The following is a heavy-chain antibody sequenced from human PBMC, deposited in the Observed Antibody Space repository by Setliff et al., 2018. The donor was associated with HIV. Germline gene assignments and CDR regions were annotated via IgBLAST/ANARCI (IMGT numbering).Heavy chain of an antibody. CDR2: IYPGDADT. D-gene: IGHD2-21*01. J-gene: IGHJ6*03. Sequence: GESLKISCEASGYIFTDYWIGWVRQMPGKGLEWMGIIYPGDADTRYSPSFQGQVTFSADKSISAVYLQWDSLKASDSAIYYCARAPRSPLRWRDNLLSSSSFFMDVWGKGTTVTVSS. CDR1: GYIFTDYW. CDR3: ARAPRSPLRWRDNLLSSSSFFMDV. V-gene: IGHV5-51*01.